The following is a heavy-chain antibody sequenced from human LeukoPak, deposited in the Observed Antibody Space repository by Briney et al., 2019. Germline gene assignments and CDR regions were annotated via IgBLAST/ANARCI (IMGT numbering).Heavy chain of an antibody. J-gene: IGHJ5*02. D-gene: IGHD2-8*01. CDR1: GYTFTGYY. V-gene: IGHV1-2*02. CDR3: ARDGILGYCTNGVCHNWFDP. Sequence: GASVKVSCKASGYTFTGYYMHWVRQAPGQGLEWMGWINPNSGGTNYAQKFQGRVTMTRDTSISTVYMELSRPRSDDTAVYYCARDGILGYCTNGVCHNWFDPWGQGTLVTVSS. CDR2: INPNSGGT.